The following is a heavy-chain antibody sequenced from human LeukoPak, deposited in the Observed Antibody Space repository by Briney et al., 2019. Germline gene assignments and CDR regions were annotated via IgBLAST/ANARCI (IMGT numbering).Heavy chain of an antibody. CDR3: AELGITMIGGV. V-gene: IGHV3-48*03. Sequence: GGSLRLSCAASGFTFSSYEMSWVRQAPGKGLEWVPYISSSGSTIYYADSVKGRFTISRDNAKNSLYLQMNSLRAEDTAVYYCAELGITMIGGVWGKGTTVTISS. CDR1: GFTFSSYE. D-gene: IGHD3-10*02. J-gene: IGHJ6*04. CDR2: ISSSGSTI.